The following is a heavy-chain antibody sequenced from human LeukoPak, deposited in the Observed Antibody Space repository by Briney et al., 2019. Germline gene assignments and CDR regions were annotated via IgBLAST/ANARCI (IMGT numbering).Heavy chain of an antibody. J-gene: IGHJ4*02. CDR2: ISYDGSNK. V-gene: IGHV3-30-3*01. D-gene: IGHD5-12*01. CDR3: ASGTDYDY. CDR1: GFTFSSYA. Sequence: GALRLSCSASGFTFSSYAIHWVRQAPGKGLEWVAVISYDGSNKYYADSVKGRFTISRDNSKNTLYLQMNSLRAEDTAVYYCASGTDYDYWGQGTLVTVSS.